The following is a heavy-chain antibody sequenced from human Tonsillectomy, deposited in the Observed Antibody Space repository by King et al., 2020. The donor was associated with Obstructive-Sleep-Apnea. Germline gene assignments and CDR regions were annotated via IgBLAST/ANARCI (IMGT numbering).Heavy chain of an antibody. J-gene: IGHJ4*02. Sequence: PLQESGPGLVKPSDTLSLTCSVSGDSMSPSYWNWIRPPPGSRLEWIGHISYAGDTNYNPSLKSRVTMSIDMSKDQFSLKLTSVTAADSAMYFCARGGMYITVAGRLDLWGQGTVVTVSS. CDR2: ISYAGDT. CDR1: GDSMSPSY. V-gene: IGHV4-59*07. D-gene: IGHD6-19*01. CDR3: ARGGMYITVAGRLDL.